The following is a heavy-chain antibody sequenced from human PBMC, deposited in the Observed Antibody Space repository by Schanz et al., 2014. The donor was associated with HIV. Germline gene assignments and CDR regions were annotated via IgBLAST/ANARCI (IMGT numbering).Heavy chain of an antibody. D-gene: IGHD6-13*01. V-gene: IGHV4-31*03. CDR2: IFHSGST. Sequence: QVQLQESGPGLVKPSQTLSLTCTVSGGSISSGSYYWNWIRQHPGKGLEWIGYIFHSGSTYYTPSLKSRTTISIDTSKNQFSLKLTSVTAADTAVYYCARAKWPPRSRHFDFWGQGNLVTVSS. CDR3: ARAKWPPRSRHFDF. J-gene: IGHJ4*02. CDR1: GGSISSGSYY.